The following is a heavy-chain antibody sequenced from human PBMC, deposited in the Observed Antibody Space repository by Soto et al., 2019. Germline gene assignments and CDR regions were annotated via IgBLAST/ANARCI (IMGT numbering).Heavy chain of an antibody. CDR3: ARAGAQGSSGWWTIEDHSYYYYGMDV. J-gene: IGHJ6*02. V-gene: IGHV4-59*01. D-gene: IGHD6-19*01. CDR2: IYYSGST. CDR1: GGSISSYY. Sequence: SETLSLTCTVSGGSISSYYWSWIRQPPGKGLEWIGYIYYSGSTNYNPSLKSRVTISVDTSKNQFSLKLSSVTAADTAVYYCARAGAQGSSGWWTIEDHSYYYYGMDVWGQGTTVTVSS.